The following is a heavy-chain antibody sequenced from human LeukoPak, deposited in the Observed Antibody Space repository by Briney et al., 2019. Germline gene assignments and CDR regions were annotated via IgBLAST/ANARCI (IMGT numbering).Heavy chain of an antibody. D-gene: IGHD6-19*01. CDR1: GFTFNGYA. CDR2: IIRNGGTT. CDR3: AKDKGALSSLPDY. Sequence: GGSLRLSCAASGFTFNGYAIRWVRQAPGKGLEWVSGIIRNGGTTGYAESVKGRFTISRDNAKNSLYLQMNSLRAEDTALYYCAKDKGALSSLPDYWGQGSLVTVPS. V-gene: IGHV3-9*01. J-gene: IGHJ4*02.